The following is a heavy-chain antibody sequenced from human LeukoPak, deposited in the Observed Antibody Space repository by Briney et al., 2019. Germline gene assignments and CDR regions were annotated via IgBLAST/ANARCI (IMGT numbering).Heavy chain of an antibody. CDR3: VIRRSYDFWSGYYDNYFDY. Sequence: ASVKVSCKASGYTFTSYGISWVRQAPGQGLEWMGWISAYNGNTNYAQKLQGRVTMTTDTSTSTAYMELRSLRSDDTAVYYCVIRRSYDFWSGYYDNYFDYWGQGTPVTVSS. CDR2: ISAYNGNT. J-gene: IGHJ4*02. V-gene: IGHV1-18*01. D-gene: IGHD3-3*01. CDR1: GYTFTSYG.